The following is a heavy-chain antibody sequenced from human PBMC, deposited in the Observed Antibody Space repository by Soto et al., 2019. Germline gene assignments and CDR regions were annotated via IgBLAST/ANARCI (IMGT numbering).Heavy chain of an antibody. J-gene: IGHJ4*02. CDR2: IRYSGST. V-gene: IGHV4-59*02. Sequence: SETLSLTCTVSGGSVSSYYWTWIRKPPGKGLECFVYIRYSGSTNYNPSLKSRVSISVDTSKNQFSLDLSSVTAADTAVYYCARGDYYFASGTYYGFDLWGQGTLVTVSS. D-gene: IGHD3-10*01. CDR1: GGSVSSYY. CDR3: ARGDYYFASGTYYGFDL.